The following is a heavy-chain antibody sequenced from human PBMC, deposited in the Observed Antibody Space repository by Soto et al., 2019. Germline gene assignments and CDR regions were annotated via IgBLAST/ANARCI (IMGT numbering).Heavy chain of an antibody. J-gene: IGHJ4*02. V-gene: IGHV3-33*01. CDR1: GFTFSSYG. CDR2: IWYDGSNK. Sequence: QVQLVESGGGVVQPGRSMRLSCAASGFTFSSYGMHWVRQAPGKGLEWVAVIWYDGSNKYYADSVKGRFTISRDNSKNTLYLQMNSLRAEDTAVYYCARDSAADTNFDYWGQGTLVTVSS. CDR3: ARDSAADTNFDY. D-gene: IGHD6-13*01.